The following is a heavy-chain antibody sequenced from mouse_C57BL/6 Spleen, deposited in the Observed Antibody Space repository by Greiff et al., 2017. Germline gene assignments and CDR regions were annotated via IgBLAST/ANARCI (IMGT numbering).Heavy chain of an antibody. D-gene: IGHD1-1*01. CDR1: GYSITSGYD. Sequence: EVQLVESGPGMVKPSQSLSLTCTVTGYSITSGYDWHWIRHFPGNKLEWMGYISYSGSTNYNPSLKSRISITHDTSKNHLFLKLNSVTTEDTATYYCARDGTTVYAMDYWGQGTSVTVSS. J-gene: IGHJ4*01. CDR2: ISYSGST. CDR3: ARDGTTVYAMDY. V-gene: IGHV3-1*01.